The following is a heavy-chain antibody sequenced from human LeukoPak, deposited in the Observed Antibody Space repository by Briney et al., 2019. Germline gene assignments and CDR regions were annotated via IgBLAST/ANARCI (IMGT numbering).Heavy chain of an antibody. Sequence: PGGSLRLSCAASGFTSSSYSMNWVRQPPGKGLEWIREINHSGSTNYNPSLKSRVTISVDTSKNQFSLKLSSVTAADTAVYYCARLLGRAVRGVGNYWGQGTLVTVSS. V-gene: IGHV4-34*01. J-gene: IGHJ4*02. CDR3: ARLLGRAVRGVGNY. D-gene: IGHD3-10*01. CDR2: INHSGST. CDR1: GFTSSSYS.